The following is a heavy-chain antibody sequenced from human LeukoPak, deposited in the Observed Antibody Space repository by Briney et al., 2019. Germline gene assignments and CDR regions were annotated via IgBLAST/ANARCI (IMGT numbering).Heavy chain of an antibody. J-gene: IGHJ6*02. CDR3: ARRDGYCSSTSCYADYYYGMDV. V-gene: IGHV5-10-1*01. Sequence: GESLKISCKGSGYSFTGYWISWVRQMPGKGLEWMGRIDPSDSYTNYSPSFQGHVTISADKSISTAYLQWSSLKASDTAMYYCARRDGYCSSTSCYADYYYGMDVWGQGTTVTVSS. D-gene: IGHD2-2*01. CDR2: IDPSDSYT. CDR1: GYSFTGYW.